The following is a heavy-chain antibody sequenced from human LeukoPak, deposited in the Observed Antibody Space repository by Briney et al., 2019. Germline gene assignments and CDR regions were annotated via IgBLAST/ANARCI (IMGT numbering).Heavy chain of an antibody. CDR1: GFAFRSYA. CDR3: ARDLGGYDLQS. J-gene: IGHJ4*02. Sequence: GGSLRLSCAASGFAFRSYAMSWVRQAPGKGLEWVSTISGSGGSTYYADSVKGRFTISRDNSKNTLYLQMNSLRAEDTAVYYCARDLGGYDLQSWGQGTLVTVSS. CDR2: ISGSGGST. D-gene: IGHD5-12*01. V-gene: IGHV3-23*01.